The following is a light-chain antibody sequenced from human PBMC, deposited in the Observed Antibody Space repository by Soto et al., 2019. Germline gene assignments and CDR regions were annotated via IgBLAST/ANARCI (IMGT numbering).Light chain of an antibody. V-gene: IGKV1-5*01. CDR1: QSVRSW. CDR3: QQYDNYPLT. J-gene: IGKJ4*01. Sequence: IQMTQSPATLSASVGDRFTIPCGASQSVRSWLAWYQQKPGTAPKLLIFDASRLESGVPSRLSGSASGTEFTLTISSLQPDDFATYYCQQYDNYPLTFGGGTKVDIK. CDR2: DAS.